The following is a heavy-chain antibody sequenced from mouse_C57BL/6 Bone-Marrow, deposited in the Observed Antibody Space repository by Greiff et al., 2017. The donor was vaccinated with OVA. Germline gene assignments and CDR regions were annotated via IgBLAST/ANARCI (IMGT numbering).Heavy chain of an antibody. V-gene: IGHV1-63*01. CDR3: ARWGSSGYVAFAY. D-gene: IGHD3-2*02. J-gene: IGHJ3*01. CDR2: IYPGGGYT. Sequence: QVQLQQSGAELVRPGTSVKMSCKASGYTFTNYWIGWAKQRPGHGLEWIGDIYPGGGYTNYNEKFKGKATLTADKSSSTAYMQFSSLTSEDSAIYYCARWGSSGYVAFAYWGQGTLVTVSA. CDR1: GYTFTNYW.